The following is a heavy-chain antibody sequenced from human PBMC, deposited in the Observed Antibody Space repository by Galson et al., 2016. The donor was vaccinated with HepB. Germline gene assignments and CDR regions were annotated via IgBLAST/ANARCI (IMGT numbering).Heavy chain of an antibody. D-gene: IGHD6-13*01. J-gene: IGHJ4*02. CDR2: IYYSGST. CDR3: ARHSGYSSSWYFFEALDY. V-gene: IGHV4-39*01. Sequence: ETLSLTCTVSGGSISSSSYYWGWIHQPPGKGLEWIGSIYYSGSTYYNPSLKSRVTISVDTSKNQFSLKLSSVTAADTAVYYCARHSGYSSSWYFFEALDYWGQGTLSPSPQ. CDR1: GGSISSSSYY.